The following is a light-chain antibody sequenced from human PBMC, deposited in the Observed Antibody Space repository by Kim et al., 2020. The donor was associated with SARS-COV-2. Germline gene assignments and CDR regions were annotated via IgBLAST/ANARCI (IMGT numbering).Light chain of an antibody. Sequence: DIQMTQSPSSVSASVGDRVTVTCRASQYIDRYLAWYLQKPGKPPKLLIYAASSLQSGVPSRFSGSGSGTDFTLTISSLQPEDFATYFCQHANSFPLTFGQGTRLEIK. CDR3: QHANSFPLT. CDR2: AAS. CDR1: QYIDRY. V-gene: IGKV1-12*01. J-gene: IGKJ5*01.